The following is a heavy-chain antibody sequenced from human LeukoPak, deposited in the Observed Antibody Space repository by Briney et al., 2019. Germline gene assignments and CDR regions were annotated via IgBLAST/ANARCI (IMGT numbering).Heavy chain of an antibody. CDR1: GFTFSSYG. D-gene: IGHD3-22*01. V-gene: IGHV3-30*03. CDR3: ARKVGGLLLPPRYFDL. Sequence: GRSLRLSCAASGFTFSSYGMHWVRQAPGKGLEWVAVISYDGSNKYYADSVKGRFTISRDNSKNTLYLQMNSLRAEDPAVYYCARKVGGLLLPPRYFDLWGRGTLVTVSS. J-gene: IGHJ2*01. CDR2: ISYDGSNK.